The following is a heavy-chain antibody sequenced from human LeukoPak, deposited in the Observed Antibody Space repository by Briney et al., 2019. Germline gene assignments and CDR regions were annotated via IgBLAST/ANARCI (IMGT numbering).Heavy chain of an antibody. CDR3: AKDLNYYHGSGTYSDSGYFDH. D-gene: IGHD3-10*01. CDR2: IWFDVSNE. Sequence: VGALRLSCVPSVFAPWDYGMRGVRQAPGKGVWCVAVIWFDVSNEYYADSVRGRISISRDNAKNPLFLQMNSLRDEDTSVYYSAKDLNYYHGSGTYSDSGYFDHWGQGAPVTVSS. V-gene: IGHV3-33*06. J-gene: IGHJ4*02. CDR1: VFAPWDYG.